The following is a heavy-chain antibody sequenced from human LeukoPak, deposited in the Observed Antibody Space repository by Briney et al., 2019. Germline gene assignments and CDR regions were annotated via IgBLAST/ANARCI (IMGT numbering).Heavy chain of an antibody. CDR3: AKSSSDWYNFDY. V-gene: IGHV3-23*01. D-gene: IGHD6-19*01. CDR2: ISGSGGNT. Sequence: GGSLRLSCAASGFTFSNYAMSWVRQAPGKGLEWVSSISGSGGNTYNADSVKGRFTISRDNSKNTLYLQMNSLRADDTAVYYCAKSSSDWYNFDYWGQGTLVTVSS. J-gene: IGHJ4*02. CDR1: GFTFSNYA.